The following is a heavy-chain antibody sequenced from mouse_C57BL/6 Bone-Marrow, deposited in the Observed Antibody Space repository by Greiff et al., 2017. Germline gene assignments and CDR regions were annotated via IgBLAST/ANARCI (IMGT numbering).Heavy chain of an antibody. CDR2: IWRGGST. Sequence: VHLVESGPGLVQPSQSLSITCTVSGFSLTSYGVHWVRQSPGKGLEWLGVIWRGGSTDYNAAFMSRLSITKDNSKSQVFFKMNSLQADDTAIYYCAKSYYSIYYYAMDYWGQGTSVTVSS. CDR1: GFSLTSYG. V-gene: IGHV2-5*01. CDR3: AKSYYSIYYYAMDY. J-gene: IGHJ4*01. D-gene: IGHD2-5*01.